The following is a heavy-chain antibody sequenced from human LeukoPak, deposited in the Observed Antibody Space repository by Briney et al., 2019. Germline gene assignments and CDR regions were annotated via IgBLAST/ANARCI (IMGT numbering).Heavy chain of an antibody. D-gene: IGHD3-22*01. CDR2: ISTSSSYI. Sequence: GGSLRLSCAASGLTFSSYSMNWVRRAPGKGLEWVSSISTSSSYINYADSVKGRFTISRDNAKKSLYLQMNSLRAEDTAVYCCASSRYDSSGYYGIIAYWGQGTLVTVSS. V-gene: IGHV3-21*01. CDR3: ASSRYDSSGYYGIIAY. CDR1: GLTFSSYS. J-gene: IGHJ4*02.